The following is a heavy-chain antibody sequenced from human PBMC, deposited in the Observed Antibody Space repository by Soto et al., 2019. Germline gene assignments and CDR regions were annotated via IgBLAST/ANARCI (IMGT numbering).Heavy chain of an antibody. J-gene: IGHJ3*01. D-gene: IGHD1-7*01. CDR2: ISYSADKT. V-gene: IGHV3-23*01. Sequence: GGSLRLSCGASGFTFSTHAMAWVRQTPGKGLEWVSTISYSADKTHYADSVKGRFTISRDNSRDTLFLQMNSLRADDAAVYYCARRARTATTNWGAFDVWGQGTMVTVSS. CDR3: ARRARTATTNWGAFDV. CDR1: GFTFSTHA.